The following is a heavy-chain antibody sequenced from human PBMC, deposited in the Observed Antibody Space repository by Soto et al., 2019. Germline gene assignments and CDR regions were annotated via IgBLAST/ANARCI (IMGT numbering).Heavy chain of an antibody. CDR2: ISGSGGST. Sequence: GGSLRLSCAASGFTFSSYAMSWVRQAPGKGLEWVSAISGSGGSTYYADSVKGRFTISRDNSKNTLYLQMNSLRAEDTAVYYCAKSVEVWFDYQYYFDYWGQGTLVTVSS. V-gene: IGHV3-23*01. CDR3: AKSVEVWFDYQYYFDY. D-gene: IGHD3-10*01. J-gene: IGHJ4*02. CDR1: GFTFSSYA.